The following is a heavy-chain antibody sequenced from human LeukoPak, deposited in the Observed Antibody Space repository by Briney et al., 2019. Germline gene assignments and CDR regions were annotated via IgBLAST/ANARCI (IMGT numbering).Heavy chain of an antibody. D-gene: IGHD3-3*01. Sequence: GGSLRLSCAASGFTFSSYWMSWVRQAPGKGLEWVANIKQDGGEKYYVDSVKGRFTISRDNAKNSLYLQMNSLRAEDTAVYYCARGGSPFWSGYSGDNWFDPWGQGTLVTVSS. CDR3: ARGGSPFWSGYSGDNWFDP. CDR2: IKQDGGEK. V-gene: IGHV3-7*01. J-gene: IGHJ5*02. CDR1: GFTFSSYW.